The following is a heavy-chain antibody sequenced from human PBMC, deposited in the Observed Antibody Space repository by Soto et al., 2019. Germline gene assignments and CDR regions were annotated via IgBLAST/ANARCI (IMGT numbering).Heavy chain of an antibody. CDR1: GWSISGFF. Sequence: SETLSLTCPVSGWSISGFFWTWVRQPPGMPLEGLGHVAASGSTAYNPSLRSRLSLSLDVSKNRFSLELTSVTAADTATYFCARGGSTHYYYGLDVWGQGTTVTVSS. CDR2: VAASGST. J-gene: IGHJ6*02. CDR3: ARGGSTHYYYGLDV. V-gene: IGHV4-4*07.